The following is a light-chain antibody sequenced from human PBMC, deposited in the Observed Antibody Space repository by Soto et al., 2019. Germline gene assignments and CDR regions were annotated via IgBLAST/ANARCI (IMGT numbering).Light chain of an antibody. CDR3: LQTYARPHT. V-gene: IGKV1-39*01. J-gene: IGKJ1*01. CDR1: RSIGTF. CDR2: AAS. Sequence: DVQMTQSPPSLSASQGDRVSITCRASRSIGTFLHWYQKKPGKAPELLIYAASTLQTAVPSRFRGSGSGTEFTLTITRLQPEDFATYYCLQTYARPHTFGQGT.